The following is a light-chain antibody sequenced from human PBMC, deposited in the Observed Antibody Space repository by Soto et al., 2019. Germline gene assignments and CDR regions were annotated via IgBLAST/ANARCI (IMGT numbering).Light chain of an antibody. CDR2: DAS. Sequence: DIQMTQSPSSLSAAVGDRVTITCQASQDISNYLNWYQQKPGKAPKLLIYDASNLETGVPSRFSGSGSGTDFXXTISXXQPXDXXXXXXQXXDNLRLTFGGGTKVEIK. CDR3: QXXDNLRLT. J-gene: IGKJ4*01. CDR1: QDISNY. V-gene: IGKV1-33*01.